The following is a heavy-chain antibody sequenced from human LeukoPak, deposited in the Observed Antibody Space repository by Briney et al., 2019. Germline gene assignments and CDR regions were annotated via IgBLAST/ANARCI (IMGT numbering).Heavy chain of an antibody. CDR1: GGSISSYY. J-gene: IGHJ3*02. CDR2: IYYSGST. Sequence: SETLSPTCTVSGGSISSYYWSWIRQPPGKGLEWIGYIYYSGSTNYNPSLKSRVTISADTSKNQFSLTLSSVTAADTAVYYCGRGVLGYDSSGSGAFDIWGQGTMVTVSS. CDR3: GRGVLGYDSSGSGAFDI. V-gene: IGHV4-59*01. D-gene: IGHD3-22*01.